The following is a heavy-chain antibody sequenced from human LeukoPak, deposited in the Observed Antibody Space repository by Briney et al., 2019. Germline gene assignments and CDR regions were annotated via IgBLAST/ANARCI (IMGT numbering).Heavy chain of an antibody. V-gene: IGHV4-59*08. CDR2: IYYSGST. D-gene: IGHD3-22*01. J-gene: IGHJ4*02. CDR3: ARGLTYYDSSGYYYKEFDY. Sequence: PSEALSLTCTVSGGSISSYYWSWIRQPPGKGLEWIGYIYYSGSTNYNPSLKSRVTISVDTSKNQFSLKLSSVTAADTAVYYCARGLTYYDSSGYYYKEFDYWGQGTLVTVSS. CDR1: GGSISSYY.